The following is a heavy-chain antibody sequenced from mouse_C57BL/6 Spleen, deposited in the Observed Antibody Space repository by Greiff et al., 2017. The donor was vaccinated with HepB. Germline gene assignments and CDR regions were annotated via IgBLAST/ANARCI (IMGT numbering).Heavy chain of an antibody. D-gene: IGHD2-4*01. V-gene: IGHV1-82*01. CDR2: IYPGDGDT. Sequence: VQLQQSGPELVKPGASVKISCKASGYAFSSSWMNWVKQRPGKGLEWIGRIYPGDGDTNYNGKFKGKATLTADKSSSTAYMQLSSLTSEDSAVYFCARSDYPAWFAYWGQGTLGTVSA. CDR3: ARSDYPAWFAY. CDR1: GYAFSSSW. J-gene: IGHJ3*01.